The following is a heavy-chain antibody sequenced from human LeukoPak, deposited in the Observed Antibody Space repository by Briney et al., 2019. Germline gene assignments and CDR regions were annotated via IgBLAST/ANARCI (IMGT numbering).Heavy chain of an antibody. Sequence: QPGRSLRLSCAASGFTFSSYGMHCVRQAPGKGLEWVAVMWYDGSNKYYADSVKGRFTISRDNSKNTLYLQMHSLRAEDTAVYYCATDEVTTTRDWGQGTLVTVSS. CDR3: ATDEVTTTRD. CDR2: MWYDGSNK. J-gene: IGHJ4*02. CDR1: GFTFSSYG. V-gene: IGHV3-33*01. D-gene: IGHD4-17*01.